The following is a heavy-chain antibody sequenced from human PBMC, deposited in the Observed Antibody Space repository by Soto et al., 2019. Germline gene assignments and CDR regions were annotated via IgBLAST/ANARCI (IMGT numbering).Heavy chain of an antibody. CDR3: ATVTRSGWD. J-gene: IGHJ4*02. D-gene: IGHD6-19*01. CDR1: GFTFSSYS. CDR2: ISGSSRYI. Sequence: EVQLVESGGGLVKPGGSLRVSCAASGFTFSSYSMNWVRQAPGKGLEWVSSISGSSRYIYYADAVKCRFTISRDNAKNSLYLQMNSLRVEDTAVYYCATVTRSGWDWGQGTLVTVSS. V-gene: IGHV3-21*01.